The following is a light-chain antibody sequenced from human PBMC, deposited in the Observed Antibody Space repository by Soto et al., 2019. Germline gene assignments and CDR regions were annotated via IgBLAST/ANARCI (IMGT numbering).Light chain of an antibody. J-gene: IGLJ2*01. CDR1: SGDVGHYNY. CDR3: CSYAGSYTYVV. V-gene: IGLV2-11*01. CDR2: DVS. Sequence: QSALTQPRSVSGSPGQSVTISCTGTSGDVGHYNYVSWYQQHPGKAPKLMVYDVSKRPSGVPDRFSGSKSGNTASLTISGLQAEDEAVYYCCSYAGSYTYVVFGGGTKLTVL.